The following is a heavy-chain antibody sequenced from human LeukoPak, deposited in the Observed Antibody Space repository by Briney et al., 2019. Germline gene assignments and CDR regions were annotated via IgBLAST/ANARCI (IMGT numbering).Heavy chain of an antibody. CDR3: AKLESPYYYAMDV. CDR1: GGSISRFY. J-gene: IGHJ6*02. Sequence: SETLSLTCSVSGGSISRFYWSWIRQPPGKGLEWIGYIYHDGRTDYNPALKSRVTISIDTSRSQFSLKLSSVTAADSALYYCAKLESPYYYAMDVWGQGTTVTVSS. D-gene: IGHD3-3*01. V-gene: IGHV4-59*01. CDR2: IYHDGRT.